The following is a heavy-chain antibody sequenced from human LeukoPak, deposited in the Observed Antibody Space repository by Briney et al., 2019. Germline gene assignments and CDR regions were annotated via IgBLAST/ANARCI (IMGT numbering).Heavy chain of an antibody. CDR2: ISYDGSNK. CDR3: AKDHSKIQPFDY. V-gene: IGHV3-30*18. CDR1: GFTFSSYS. D-gene: IGHD5-18*01. Sequence: GGSLRLSCAASGFTFSSYSMNWVRQAPGKGLEWVALISYDGSNKYYAASVKGRFTISRDNSKNTVFLQMNSLRAEDTAVYYCAKDHSKIQPFDYWGQGTLVTVSS. J-gene: IGHJ4*02.